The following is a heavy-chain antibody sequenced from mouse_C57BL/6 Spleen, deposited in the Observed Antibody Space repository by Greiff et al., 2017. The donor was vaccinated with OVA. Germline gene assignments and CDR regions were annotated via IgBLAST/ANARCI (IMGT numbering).Heavy chain of an antibody. V-gene: IGHV14-2*01. J-gene: IGHJ4*01. CDR2: IDPEDGET. CDR3: ARWRGSSYEYYAMDY. CDR1: GFNIKDYY. D-gene: IGHD1-1*01. Sequence: EVQLVESGAELVKPGASVKLSCTASGFNIKDYYMHWVKQRTEQGLEWIGRIDPEDGETKYAPKFQGKATITADTSSNTAYLQLSSLTSEDTAVYYGARWRGSSYEYYAMDYWGQGTSVTVSS.